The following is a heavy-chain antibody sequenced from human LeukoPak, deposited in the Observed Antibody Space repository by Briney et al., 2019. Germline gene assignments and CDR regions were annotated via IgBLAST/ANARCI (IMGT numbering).Heavy chain of an antibody. Sequence: PGRSLRLSCTASGFTFGDYAMSWVRQAPGKGLEWVGFTRSKAYAGKTEYAASVKGRFIISRDDSKSIAYLQMNSLKTEDTAVYYCSRGGSWKGWFDPWGPGTLVTVSS. V-gene: IGHV3-49*04. D-gene: IGHD6-6*01. CDR3: SRGGSWKGWFDP. J-gene: IGHJ5*02. CDR2: TRSKAYAGKT. CDR1: GFTFGDYA.